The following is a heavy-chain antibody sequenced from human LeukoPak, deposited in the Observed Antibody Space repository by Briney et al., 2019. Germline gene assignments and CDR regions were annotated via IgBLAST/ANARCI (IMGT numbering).Heavy chain of an antibody. V-gene: IGHV1-69*13. Sequence: ASVKVSCKASGGTFSSYAISWVRQAPGQGLEWMGGIIPIFGTANYAQKFQGRVTITADESTSTAYMELSGLRPEDTAVYYCARSRSNIVVVIAIGVYAFDIWGQGTMVTVSS. CDR3: ARSRSNIVVVIAIGVYAFDI. D-gene: IGHD2-21*01. CDR2: IIPIFGTA. CDR1: GGTFSSYA. J-gene: IGHJ3*02.